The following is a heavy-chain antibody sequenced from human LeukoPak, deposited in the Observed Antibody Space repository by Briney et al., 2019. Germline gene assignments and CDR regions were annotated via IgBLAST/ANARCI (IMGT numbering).Heavy chain of an antibody. CDR2: TKEDGSKK. D-gene: IGHD2-21*02. V-gene: IGHV3-7*03. CDR1: GFTLSSYW. CDR3: GRDGVTSSIDN. Sequence: GGSLRLSCAASGFTLSSYWMSWVRQAPGKGLEWVANTKEDGSKKYYVGSVKGRFTISGDNAKNSLFLQMNSLRAEDTAVYYCGRDGVTSSIDNWGQGILATVSS. J-gene: IGHJ4*02.